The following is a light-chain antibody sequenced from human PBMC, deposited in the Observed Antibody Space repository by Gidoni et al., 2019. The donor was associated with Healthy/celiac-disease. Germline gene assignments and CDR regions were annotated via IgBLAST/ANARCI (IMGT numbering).Light chain of an antibody. CDR2: EVS. CDR1: SSDVGGYNY. J-gene: IGLJ3*02. CDR3: SSYTSSSTLV. Sequence: SVSGSPGQSITISCTGTSSDVGGYNYVSWYQQHPGKAPKLMIYEVSNRPSGVSNRFSGSKSGNTASLTISGLQAEDEADYYCSSYTSSSTLVFGGGTKLTVL. V-gene: IGLV2-14*01.